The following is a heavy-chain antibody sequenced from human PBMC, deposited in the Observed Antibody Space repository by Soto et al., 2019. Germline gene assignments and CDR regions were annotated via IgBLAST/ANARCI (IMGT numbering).Heavy chain of an antibody. J-gene: IGHJ4*02. CDR3: GRVGRTDPFDY. CDR2: ISHSGST. V-gene: IGHV4-34*01. Sequence: PSETLSLTCAVYGGSFSGYYWSWIRHPPGKGLEWIGEISHSGSTNYNPPLKSRVTILVDTTKNQFSLKVTSVTAADAAVYYCGRVGRTDPFDYWRQGTRVTVSS. CDR1: GGSFSGYY.